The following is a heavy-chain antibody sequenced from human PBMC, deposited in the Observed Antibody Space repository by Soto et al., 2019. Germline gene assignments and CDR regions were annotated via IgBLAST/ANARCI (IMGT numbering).Heavy chain of an antibody. J-gene: IGHJ5*02. V-gene: IGHV4-31*03. CDR3: ARAIRAKGPRATNWFDP. CDR1: GGSISSGCYY. Sequence: SETLSLTCTVSGGSISSGCYYWSWIRQHPGKGLEWIGYIYYSGSTYYNPSLKSRVTISVDTSKNQFSLKLSSVTAADTAVYYCARAIRAKGPRATNWFDPWGQGTLVTVSS. CDR2: IYYSGST.